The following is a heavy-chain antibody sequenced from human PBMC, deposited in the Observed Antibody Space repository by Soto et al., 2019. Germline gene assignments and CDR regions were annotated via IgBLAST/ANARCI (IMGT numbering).Heavy chain of an antibody. V-gene: IGHV4-30-2*01. D-gene: IGHD6-19*01. CDR3: ARLGTVAGRYGMDV. CDR1: GGSISSGGYS. CDR2: IYHSGST. Sequence: LSLTCAVSGGSISSGGYSWSWIRQPPGKGLEWIGYIYHSGSTYYNPSLKSRVTISVDRSKNQFSLKLSSVTAADTAVYYCARLGTVAGRYGMDVWGQGTTVTVSS. J-gene: IGHJ6*02.